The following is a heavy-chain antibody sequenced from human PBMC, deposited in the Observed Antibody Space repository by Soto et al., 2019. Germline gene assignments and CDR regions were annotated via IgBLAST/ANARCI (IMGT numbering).Heavy chain of an antibody. CDR1: GFTFINYA. Sequence: EVQVLESGGGLVQPGGSLRLSCAGSGFTFINYAMNWVRQAPGKGLEWVSSISGGGDAAFFPDSVRGRFPIARDNSKNTGALQMNSLGVDDPAVYYCERKILGATTRPNYWYVDLWGRGTLGTVSS. V-gene: IGHV3-23*01. J-gene: IGHJ2*01. D-gene: IGHD1-26*01. CDR3: ERKILGATTRPNYWYVDL. CDR2: ISGGGDAA.